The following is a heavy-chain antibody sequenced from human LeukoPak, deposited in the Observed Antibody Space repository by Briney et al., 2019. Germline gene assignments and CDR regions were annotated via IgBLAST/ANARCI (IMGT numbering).Heavy chain of an antibody. CDR2: IYYSGST. V-gene: IGHV4-31*03. CDR1: GGSISSGGYY. D-gene: IGHD2-15*01. Sequence: SQTLSLTCTVSGGSISSGGYYWSWIRQHPGKGLEWIGYIYYSGSTYYNPSLKSRVTISVDTSKNQFSLKLSSVTAADTAVYYCARALGYCSGGSCYKGGYYYYGMDVWGKGTTVTVSP. CDR3: ARALGYCSGGSCYKGGYYYYGMDV. J-gene: IGHJ6*04.